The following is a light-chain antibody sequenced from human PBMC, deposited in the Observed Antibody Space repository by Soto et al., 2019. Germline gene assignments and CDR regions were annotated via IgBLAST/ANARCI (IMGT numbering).Light chain of an antibody. Sequence: DMQMSQSPSSLSASVGDRVTITCRASQSISSYLNWYQQKPGKAPQLLIYAASSLQSGVPSRFSGSGSGTDFPLTISSLHPEDFATYYCQQSHSTSVTFGKGTKVDIK. CDR3: QQSHSTSVT. V-gene: IGKV1-39*01. CDR2: AAS. J-gene: IGKJ1*01. CDR1: QSISSY.